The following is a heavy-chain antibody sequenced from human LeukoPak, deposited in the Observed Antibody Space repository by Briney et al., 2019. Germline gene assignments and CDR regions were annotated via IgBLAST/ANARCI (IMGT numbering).Heavy chain of an antibody. D-gene: IGHD6-25*01. CDR3: TRDLGLRRMI. J-gene: IGHJ2*01. V-gene: IGHV3-48*04. Sequence: AGGSLRLSCAASGLSLSSNNMHWVRQPPGGGLEWLSYISAGSDTVFSADSVRGRFSISRDNARELLFPQMNSLRVDDTAVYYCTRDLGLRRMIWGRGTLVIVSS. CDR1: GLSLSSNN. CDR2: ISAGSDTV.